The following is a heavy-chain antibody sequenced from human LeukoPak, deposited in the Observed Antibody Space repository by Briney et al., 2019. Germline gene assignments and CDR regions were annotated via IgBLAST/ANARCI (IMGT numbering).Heavy chain of an antibody. CDR3: ARDGGIFGVVIGAFDI. V-gene: IGHV3-23*01. J-gene: IGHJ3*02. CDR1: GFTFSSYA. D-gene: IGHD3-3*01. CDR2: ISGSGGST. Sequence: GGSLRLSCAASGFTFSSYAMSWVRQAPGKGLEWVSAISGSGGSTYYADSVKGRFTISRDNAKNSLYLQMNSLRAEDTAVYYCARDGGIFGVVIGAFDIWGQGTMVTVSS.